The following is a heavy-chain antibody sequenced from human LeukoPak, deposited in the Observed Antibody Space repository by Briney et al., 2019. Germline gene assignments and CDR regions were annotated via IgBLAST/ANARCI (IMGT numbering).Heavy chain of an antibody. CDR1: GGSVNIYS. Sequence: SETLSLTCTVSGGSVNIYSWSCIRQPPGNGLEWIGCVYYSGSTNYNPSLKSRVTISVDTSKNQFSLNLTSVTAADTAVYYCARGWYGGDYWCFDLRGRGTLVTVSS. V-gene: IGHV4-59*02. J-gene: IGHJ2*01. CDR2: VYYSGST. CDR3: ARGWYGGDYWCFDL. D-gene: IGHD3-10*01.